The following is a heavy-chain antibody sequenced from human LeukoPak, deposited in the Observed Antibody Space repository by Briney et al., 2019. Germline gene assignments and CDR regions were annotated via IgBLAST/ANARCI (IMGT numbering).Heavy chain of an antibody. D-gene: IGHD6-19*01. V-gene: IGHV3-53*04. J-gene: IGHJ4*02. Sequence: GGSLRLSCAASGFTVSSNYMNWVRQAPGKGLEWVSVIYSGGSTYYADSVKGRFTISRHNSKNTLYLQMNSLGAEDTAVYCCARAGSEYSSGWDFDYWGQGTLVTVSS. CDR2: IYSGGST. CDR1: GFTVSSNY. CDR3: ARAGSEYSSGWDFDY.